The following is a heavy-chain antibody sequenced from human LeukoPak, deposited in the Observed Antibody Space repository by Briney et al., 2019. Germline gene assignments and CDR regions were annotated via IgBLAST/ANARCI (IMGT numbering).Heavy chain of an antibody. CDR2: ISYDGSNK. V-gene: IGHV3-30*18. Sequence: PGGSLRLSCAASGFTFSSYGMHWVRQAPGKGLEWVAVISYDGSNKYYADSVKGRFTISRDNSKNTLYPQMNSLRAEDTAVYYCAKGLFMFEPLWDAFDIWGQGTMVTVSS. D-gene: IGHD2/OR15-2a*01. J-gene: IGHJ3*02. CDR1: GFTFSSYG. CDR3: AKGLFMFEPLWDAFDI.